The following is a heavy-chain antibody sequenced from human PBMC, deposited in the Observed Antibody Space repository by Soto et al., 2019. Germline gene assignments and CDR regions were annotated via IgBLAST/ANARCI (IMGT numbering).Heavy chain of an antibody. J-gene: IGHJ3*02. Sequence: GGSLRLSCAASGFTFSSYEMNWVRQAPGKGLEWVSYISSSGSTIYYADSVKGRFTISRDNAKNSLYLQMNSLRAEDTAVYYCARALGWGGGGAFDIWGQGTMVTVSS. CDR2: ISSSGSTI. CDR1: GFTFSSYE. V-gene: IGHV3-48*03. CDR3: ARALGWGGGGAFDI. D-gene: IGHD3-16*01.